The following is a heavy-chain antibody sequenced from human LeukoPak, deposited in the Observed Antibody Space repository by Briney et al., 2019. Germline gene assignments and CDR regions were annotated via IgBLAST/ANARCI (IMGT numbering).Heavy chain of an antibody. CDR3: ARGHYGWSGYYHY. D-gene: IGHD3-3*01. J-gene: IGHJ4*02. CDR2: IYPGDSDT. V-gene: IGHV5-51*01. CDR1: GYRFAISS. Sequence: GESLKISSMATGYRFAISSVGWVGQIPGKGRSWMGTIYPGDSDTRYSPSFQGQVTISADKSISTAYLQWSSLKASDTAMYYCARGHYGWSGYYHYWGQGTLVTVSS.